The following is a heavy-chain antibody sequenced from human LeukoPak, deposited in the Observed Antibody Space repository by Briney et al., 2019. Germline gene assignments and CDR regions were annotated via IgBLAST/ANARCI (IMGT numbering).Heavy chain of an antibody. D-gene: IGHD6-19*01. J-gene: IGHJ4*02. CDR3: AKDLAEYSSGWYDFDY. CDR1: GFTFGSYA. Sequence: GGSLRLSCAASGFTFGSYAMSWVRQAPGKGLEWVSAISGSGGSTYYADSVKGRFTISRDNSKNTLYLQMNSLRAEDTAVYYCAKDLAEYSSGWYDFDYWGQGTLVTVSS. CDR2: ISGSGGST. V-gene: IGHV3-23*01.